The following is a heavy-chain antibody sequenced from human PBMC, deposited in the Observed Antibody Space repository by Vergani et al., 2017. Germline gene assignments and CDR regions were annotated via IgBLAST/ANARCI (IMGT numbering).Heavy chain of an antibody. D-gene: IGHD4-23*01. CDR2: ISASGNA. V-gene: IGHV4-61*02. J-gene: IGHJ3*01. CDR1: GGSISAGYYF. CDR3: ARRGGGYYGGGKDHPLRTAFDV. Sequence: QVQLQASGPGRVKPSQTLSLTCTMSGGSISAGYYFWSWIRQPAGKGLEWLGHISASGNASHSPSLKTRVSMSVDTSKNQFSLTVTSVTAADTAIYFCARRGGGYYGGGKDHPLRTAFDVWGHGTVVTVSS.